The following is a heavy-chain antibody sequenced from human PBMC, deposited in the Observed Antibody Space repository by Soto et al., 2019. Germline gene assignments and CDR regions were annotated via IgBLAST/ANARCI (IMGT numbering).Heavy chain of an antibody. V-gene: IGHV3-23*01. CDR1: GFTFSSYA. Sequence: GGSLRLSCAASGFTFSSYAMSWVRQAPGKGLEWVSAISGSGGSTYYADSVKGRFTISRDNSKNTLYLQMNSLRAEDTAVYYCAKGALNYDILTGSSEPFDYWGQGTLVTVSS. CDR2: ISGSGGST. CDR3: AKGALNYDILTGSSEPFDY. D-gene: IGHD3-9*01. J-gene: IGHJ4*02.